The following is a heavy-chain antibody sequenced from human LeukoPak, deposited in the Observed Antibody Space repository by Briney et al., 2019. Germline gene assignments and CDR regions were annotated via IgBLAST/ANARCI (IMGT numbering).Heavy chain of an antibody. V-gene: IGHV1-58*02. CDR1: GFTFTSSA. CDR2: IVVGSGNT. Sequence: TSVKVSCKASGFTFTSSAMQWVRQARGQRLEWIGWIVVGSGNTNYAQKFQERVTITRDMSTSTAYMELSSLRSEDTAVYYCAAVPVVGATRGYYYFDYSGQGNLVTVSS. CDR3: AAVPVVGATRGYYYFDY. D-gene: IGHD1-26*01. J-gene: IGHJ4*02.